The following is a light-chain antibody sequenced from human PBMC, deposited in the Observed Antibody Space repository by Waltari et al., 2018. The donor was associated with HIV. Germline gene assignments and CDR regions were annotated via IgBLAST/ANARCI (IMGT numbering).Light chain of an antibody. CDR1: QSVTSSY. CDR3: QHYGSSL. Sequence: TLSCRASQSVTSSYLAWYQQKPGRAPRLLIYAASSRATGIPDRFSGIGSGTDFTLTISRLEPEDFAVYYCQHYGSSLFGPGTKVDIK. CDR2: AAS. V-gene: IGKV3-20*01. J-gene: IGKJ3*01.